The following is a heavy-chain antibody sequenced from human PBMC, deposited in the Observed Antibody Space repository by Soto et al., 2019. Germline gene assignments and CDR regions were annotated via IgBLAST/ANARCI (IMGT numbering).Heavy chain of an antibody. CDR3: ARGVRATKGSADY. CDR1: GGSFSGYY. D-gene: IGHD1-26*01. V-gene: IGHV4-34*01. J-gene: IGHJ4*02. CDR2: INHSGST. Sequence: SETLSLTCAVYGGSFSGYYLSLIRQPPGKGLEWIGEINHSGSTNYNPSLKSRVTISVDTSKNQFSLKLSSVTAADTAVYYCARGVRATKGSADYWGQGTLVTVSS.